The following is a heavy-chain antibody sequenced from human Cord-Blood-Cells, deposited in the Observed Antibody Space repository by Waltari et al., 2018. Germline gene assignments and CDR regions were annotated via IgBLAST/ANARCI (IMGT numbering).Heavy chain of an antibody. CDR2: IYTSGST. J-gene: IGHJ3*02. Sequence: VQLRESGPGLVKPWEPLSLTCTVPGGSISSYYWSWIRQPAGKGLEWIGRIYTSGSTNYNPSLKSRVTMSVDTSKNQFSLKLSSVTAADTAVYYCARSGYSSGWFDAFDIWGQGTMVTVSS. CDR3: ARSGYSSGWFDAFDI. CDR1: GGSISSYY. V-gene: IGHV4-4*07. D-gene: IGHD6-19*01.